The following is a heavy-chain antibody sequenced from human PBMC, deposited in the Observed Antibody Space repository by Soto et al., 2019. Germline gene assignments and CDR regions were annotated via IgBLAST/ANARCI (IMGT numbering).Heavy chain of an antibody. D-gene: IGHD2-15*01. Sequence: GGSLRLSCVGSGFTFSSYAMNWVRQAPGKGPEWVSSISANGRRIHYADPVKGRFTISRDNSKNTLYLDMHSLRVEDTAFYSCANKRSSGAYDFDSWGQGTLVNVSS. CDR1: GFTFSSYA. J-gene: IGHJ4*02. CDR3: ANKRSSGAYDFDS. V-gene: IGHV3-23*01. CDR2: ISANGRRI.